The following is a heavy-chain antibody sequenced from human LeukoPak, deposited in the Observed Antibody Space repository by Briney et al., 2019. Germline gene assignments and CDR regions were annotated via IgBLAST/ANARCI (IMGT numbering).Heavy chain of an antibody. J-gene: IGHJ3*02. D-gene: IGHD3-10*01. CDR1: GGSISSYY. CDR2: IYTSGST. V-gene: IGHV4-4*07. Sequence: SETLSLTCTVSGGSISSYYWSWIRQPAGKGLEWIGRIYTSGSTNYNPSLTSRVTMSVDTSKNQFSLKLSSVTAADTAVYYCARDPIWFGVEMAFDIWGQGTMVTVSS. CDR3: ARDPIWFGVEMAFDI.